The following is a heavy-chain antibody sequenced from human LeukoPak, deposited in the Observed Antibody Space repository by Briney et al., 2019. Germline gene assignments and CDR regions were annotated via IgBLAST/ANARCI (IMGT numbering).Heavy chain of an antibody. D-gene: IGHD2-2*01. V-gene: IGHV3-23*01. J-gene: IGHJ5*02. Sequence: PGGSLRLSCSASGFTFGNYAMTWVRQAPGKGLEWVSAISGSDGSTYYADSVKGRFSISRDNSKNTLYLQMNTLRAEDTAVYYCSRGSAIVVIPAAFSWFDPWGQGTLVTVSS. CDR2: ISGSDGST. CDR1: GFTFGNYA. CDR3: SRGSAIVVIPAAFSWFDP.